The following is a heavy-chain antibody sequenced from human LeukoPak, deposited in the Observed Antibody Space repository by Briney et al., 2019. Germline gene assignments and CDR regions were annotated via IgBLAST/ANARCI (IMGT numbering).Heavy chain of an antibody. D-gene: IGHD5-12*01. Sequence: PSETLSLTCTVSGGSISSYYWSWIRQPPGKGLEWIGYIYYSGTTYYNPSLKSRVTISVDTSKNQFSLKLSSVTAADTAVYYCARDSGIVATIGYWGQGTLVTVSS. CDR3: ARDSGIVATIGY. J-gene: IGHJ4*02. V-gene: IGHV4-59*12. CDR2: IYYSGTT. CDR1: GGSISSYY.